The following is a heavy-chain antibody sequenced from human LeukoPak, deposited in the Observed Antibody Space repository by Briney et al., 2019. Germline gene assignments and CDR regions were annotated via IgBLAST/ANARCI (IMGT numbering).Heavy chain of an antibody. CDR3: ATSRTVTRPLDY. Sequence: GESLKISCKGSGYSFTTYWIAWVRQMPGKGLEWMGIIYPGDSDTRYSPSFQGQVTISADKSFSTAYLQWSSLKASDTAMYYCATSRTVTRPLDYWGQGTLVTVSS. D-gene: IGHD4-17*01. V-gene: IGHV5-51*01. CDR1: GYSFTTYW. CDR2: IYPGDSDT. J-gene: IGHJ4*02.